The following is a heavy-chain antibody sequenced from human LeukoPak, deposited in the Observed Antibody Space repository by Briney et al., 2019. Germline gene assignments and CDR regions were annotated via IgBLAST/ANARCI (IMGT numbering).Heavy chain of an antibody. CDR2: INSDGSTT. D-gene: IGHD6-13*01. Sequence: GGSLRLSCAASGFTFSSYWMHWVCQAPGKGLVWVSRINSDGSTTNYADSVKGRFTISRDNAKNALYLQMNSLRAEDTAVYYCAKTRPLDSSSWSHGDYWGQGTLVTVSS. CDR3: AKTRPLDSSSWSHGDY. CDR1: GFTFSSYW. V-gene: IGHV3-74*01. J-gene: IGHJ4*02.